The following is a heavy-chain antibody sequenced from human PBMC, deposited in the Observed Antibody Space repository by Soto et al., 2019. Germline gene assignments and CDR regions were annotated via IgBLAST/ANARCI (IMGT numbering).Heavy chain of an antibody. CDR1: GGSISSGDYY. J-gene: IGHJ4*02. Sequence: QVQLQESGPGLVKPSQTLSLTCTVSGGSISSGDYYWSWIRQPPGKGLEWIGHIYYSGSTYYNPSPKSRVTISVSTSKSQFSLKLSSVTAADTAVYYCARDRGLMVFDYWGQGTLVTVSS. CDR2: IYYSGST. V-gene: IGHV4-30-4*01. CDR3: ARDRGLMVFDY. D-gene: IGHD2-8*01.